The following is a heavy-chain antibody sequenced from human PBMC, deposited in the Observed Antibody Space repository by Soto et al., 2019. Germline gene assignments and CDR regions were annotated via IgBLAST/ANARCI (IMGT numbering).Heavy chain of an antibody. V-gene: IGHV4-59*01. J-gene: IGHJ4*02. CDR3: AREMRRDYYDSSGSSFDY. CDR1: GGSIGGYY. Sequence: SETLSLTCTVSGGSIGGYYWGWIWQPPGKGLEWIGYIYYSGSTKYNPSLRSRVTISVDTSKNQFSLKLSYVTAADTAVYYCAREMRRDYYDSSGSSFDYWGQGTLVTVSS. CDR2: IYYSGST. D-gene: IGHD3-22*01.